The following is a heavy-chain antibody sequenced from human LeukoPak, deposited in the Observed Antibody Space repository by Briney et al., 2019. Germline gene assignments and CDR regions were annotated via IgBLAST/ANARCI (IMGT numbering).Heavy chain of an antibody. J-gene: IGHJ6*02. Sequence: GGSPRLSCAASGFSFSSYYMSWVRQAPGKGLEWVALINPDGSERYYVDSVKGRFTISRDNAKNSLYLQMDSLRDDDTAMYFCTRDLAAVPGPRMDVWGQGTTVTVSS. CDR2: INPDGSER. CDR3: TRDLAAVPGPRMDV. D-gene: IGHD6-19*01. CDR1: GFSFSSYY. V-gene: IGHV3-7*03.